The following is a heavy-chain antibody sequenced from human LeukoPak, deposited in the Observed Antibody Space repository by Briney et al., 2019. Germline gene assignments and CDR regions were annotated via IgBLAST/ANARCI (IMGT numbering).Heavy chain of an antibody. CDR1: GGTFSGYA. CDR3: ARGGSRVVTISISDY. CDR2: IIPVFNTP. D-gene: IGHD5-24*01. V-gene: IGHV1-69*13. Sequence: SVKVSCKVSGGTFSGYAVNWVRQAPGQGLEWMGGIIPVFNTPIYAQQFQGRVTIIADESTTTAYMELSSLRSEDTAVYYCARGGSRVVTISISDYWGQGTLVTVSS. J-gene: IGHJ4*02.